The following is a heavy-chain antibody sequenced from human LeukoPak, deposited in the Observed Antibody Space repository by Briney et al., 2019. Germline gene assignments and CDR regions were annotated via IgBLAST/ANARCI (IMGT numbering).Heavy chain of an antibody. D-gene: IGHD3-3*01. V-gene: IGHV1-8*01. CDR2: MNPNSGNT. J-gene: IGHJ5*02. CDR3: ARDLNYDFWSGYFPFATNWFDP. Sequence: ASVKVSCKASGYTFTSYDINWVRQATGQGLEWMGWMNPNSGNTGCAQKFQGRVTMTRNTSISTAYMELSSLRSEDTAVYYCARDLNYDFWSGYFPFATNWFDPWGQGTLVTVSS. CDR1: GYTFTSYD.